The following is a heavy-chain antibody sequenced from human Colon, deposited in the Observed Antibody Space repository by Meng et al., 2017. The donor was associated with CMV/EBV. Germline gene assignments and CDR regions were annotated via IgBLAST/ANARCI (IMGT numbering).Heavy chain of an antibody. CDR3: ARLRIEYTTSWYLDS. CDR1: GFIFNNYW. CDR2: IKQDGSEI. Sequence: GESLKISCAASGFIFNNYWMSWVRQAPGKGLEWVGNIKQDGSEIHYVDSVKGRFTISRDNAKNSLYLQINSLRAEDTAVYYCARLRIEYTTSWYLDSWGQGTLVTVSS. J-gene: IGHJ4*02. D-gene: IGHD2-2*01. V-gene: IGHV3-7*01.